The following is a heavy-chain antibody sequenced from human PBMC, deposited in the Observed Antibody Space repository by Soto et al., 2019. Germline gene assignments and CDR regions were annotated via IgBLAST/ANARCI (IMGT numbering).Heavy chain of an antibody. CDR2: IKEDGSEK. V-gene: IGHV3-7*01. CDR3: ARGWGYFDSSGFPYLYAMDV. J-gene: IGHJ6*02. D-gene: IGHD3-22*01. CDR1: GFTFSTYW. Sequence: EVQLVGSGGGLVQPGGSLRLSCAASGFTFSTYWMSWVRQAPGKGLEWVANIKEDGSEKYYVDSVEGRFTISRDNDKNSLYLQMTSLRAEDTALYYCARGWGYFDSSGFPYLYAMDVWGQGTTVTVSS.